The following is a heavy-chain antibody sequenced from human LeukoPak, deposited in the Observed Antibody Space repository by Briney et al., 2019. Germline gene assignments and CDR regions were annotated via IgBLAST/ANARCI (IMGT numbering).Heavy chain of an antibody. CDR1: GFTFSSYG. J-gene: IGHJ6*03. V-gene: IGHV3-30*02. CDR3: AKGRPYYDFWSGSPPLYMDV. CDR2: IRYDGSNK. Sequence: GGSLRLSCAASGFTFSSYGMHWVRQAPGNGLEGVAFIRYDGSNKYYADSVKGRFTISRDNSKNTLYLQMNSLRAEDTAVYYCAKGRPYYDFWSGSPPLYMDVWGKGTTVTVSS. D-gene: IGHD3-3*01.